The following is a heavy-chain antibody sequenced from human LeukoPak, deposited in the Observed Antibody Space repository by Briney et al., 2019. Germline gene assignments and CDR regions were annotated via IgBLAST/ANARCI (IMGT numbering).Heavy chain of an antibody. Sequence: GGSLRLSCAASGFTFSTYWMHWVRQAPGKGLVWVSHINSDGSSTTYADSVKGRFTISRDNAKNTLYLQMDSLRAEDTALYYCAKGDSGYCSSISCYLDYWGQGTLVTVSS. CDR1: GFTFSTYW. V-gene: IGHV3-74*01. D-gene: IGHD2-2*01. CDR3: AKGDSGYCSSISCYLDY. CDR2: INSDGSST. J-gene: IGHJ4*02.